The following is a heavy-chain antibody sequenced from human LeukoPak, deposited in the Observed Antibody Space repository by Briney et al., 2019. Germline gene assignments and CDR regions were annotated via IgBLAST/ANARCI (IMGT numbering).Heavy chain of an antibody. CDR3: ARHGLEGCMGGNCYRSFHYYGMDV. CDR1: GYSFPDYW. V-gene: IGHV5-51*01. D-gene: IGHD2-15*01. Sequence: GESLKISCQGSGYSFPDYWIGWVRQMPGKGLEWLGIIFPGDSPADSHTTYSPSFQGQVTMSVDRSLRTAYLQWSSLKASDTAMYYCARHGLEGCMGGNCYRSFHYYGMDVWGQGITVIVSS. CDR2: IFPGDSPADSHT. J-gene: IGHJ6*02.